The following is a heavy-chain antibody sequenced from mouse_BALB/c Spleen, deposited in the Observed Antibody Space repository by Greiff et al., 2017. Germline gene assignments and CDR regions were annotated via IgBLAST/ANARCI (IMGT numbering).Heavy chain of an antibody. J-gene: IGHJ4*01. CDR2: IYPSDSYT. D-gene: IGHD1-2*01. CDR1: GYTFTSYW. Sequence: QVQLQQPGAELVRPGASVKLSCKASGYTFTSYWLNWVKQRPGQGLEWIGNIYPSDSYTNYNQKFKDKATLTVDKSTSTAYMQLSSPTSEDSAVYYCTRGVLRHYAMDYWGQGTSVTVSS. CDR3: TRGVLRHYAMDY. V-gene: IGHV1-69*02.